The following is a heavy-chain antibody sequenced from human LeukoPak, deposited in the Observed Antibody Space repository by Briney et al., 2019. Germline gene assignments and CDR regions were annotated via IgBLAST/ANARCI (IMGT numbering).Heavy chain of an antibody. Sequence: SETLSLTCTVSGGSISSYYWSWIRQPAGKGLEWIGRIYTSGSTNYNPSLKSRVTMSVDTSKNQFSLKLSSVTAADTAVYYCARDGTVTTANPYYYYYYGMDVRGQGTTVTVSS. CDR2: IYTSGST. J-gene: IGHJ6*02. CDR1: GGSISSYY. V-gene: IGHV4-4*07. D-gene: IGHD4-11*01. CDR3: ARDGTVTTANPYYYYYYGMDV.